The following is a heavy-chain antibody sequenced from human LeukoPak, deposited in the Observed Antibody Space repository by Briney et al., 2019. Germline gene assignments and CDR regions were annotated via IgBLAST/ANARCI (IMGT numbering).Heavy chain of an antibody. D-gene: IGHD6-13*01. CDR1: GYTFTSYA. Sequence: GASVKVSCKASGYTFTSYAMHWVRQAPGQRLEWMGWINAGNGNTKYSQKSQGRVTITRDTSASTAYMEVSSLRSEDTAVYYCASDASSSLNYYFDYWGQGTLVTVSS. J-gene: IGHJ4*02. CDR2: INAGNGNT. CDR3: ASDASSSLNYYFDY. V-gene: IGHV1-3*01.